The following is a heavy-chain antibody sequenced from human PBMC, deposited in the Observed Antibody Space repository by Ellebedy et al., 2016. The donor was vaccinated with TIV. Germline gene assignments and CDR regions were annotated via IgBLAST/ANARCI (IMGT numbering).Heavy chain of an antibody. D-gene: IGHD4-23*01. CDR3: ARDRSSGGNFYWYFDL. CDR2: IKEDGSEK. Sequence: GGSLRLSCAASGFTFSSYAMSWVRQAPGKGLEWVANIKEDGSEKYYVDSVKGRFTISRDNAKNSLYLQMNSLRAEDTAVYYCARDRSSGGNFYWYFDLWGRGTLVTVSS. CDR1: GFTFSSYA. J-gene: IGHJ2*01. V-gene: IGHV3-7*01.